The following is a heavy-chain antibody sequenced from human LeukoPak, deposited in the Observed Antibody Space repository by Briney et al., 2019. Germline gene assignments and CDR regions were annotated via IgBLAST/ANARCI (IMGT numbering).Heavy chain of an antibody. CDR3: ARLPTY. CDR1: GDSFSSYY. J-gene: IGHJ4*02. Sequence: PSETLSLTCTVSGDSFSSYYWSWIRQPPGKGLEWIAYISYSGSTNYNPSLKSRVTISVDTSKNQFSLKLRSVTAADTAMYYCARLPTYWGQGTLVTVSS. CDR2: ISYSGST. V-gene: IGHV4-59*08. D-gene: IGHD6-25*01.